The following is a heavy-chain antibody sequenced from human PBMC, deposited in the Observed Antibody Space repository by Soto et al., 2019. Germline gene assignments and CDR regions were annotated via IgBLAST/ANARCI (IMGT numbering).Heavy chain of an antibody. CDR2: TNTYNGNT. CDR1: GYTFTRYG. Sequence: QVQLVQSGAEVKNPGASVKVSCKASGYTFTRYGIGWARQAPGQGLEWMGWTNTYNGNTNYAQNVQGRVTLTTDTXXSTAYMELRSLRSNDTAIYYCAMVDVYVTPSPQDVWGQGTTVIVSS. J-gene: IGHJ6*02. V-gene: IGHV1-18*01. D-gene: IGHD3-16*01. CDR3: AMVDVYVTPSPQDV.